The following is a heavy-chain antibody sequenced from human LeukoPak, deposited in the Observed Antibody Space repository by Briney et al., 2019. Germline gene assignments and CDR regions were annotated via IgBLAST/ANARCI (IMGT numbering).Heavy chain of an antibody. CDR3: ARQGHDSSGYFSFFDY. D-gene: IGHD3-22*01. Sequence: SESLSLTCAVSGYSISSGYYWGWIRQPPGKGLEGIGSIYHSGSAYSNPSLKGRVTISVDTSKNQFSLKLTSVTAADTAVYYCARQGHDSSGYFSFFDYWGQGTLVTVSP. J-gene: IGHJ4*02. CDR2: IYHSGSA. CDR1: GYSISSGYY. V-gene: IGHV4-38-2*01.